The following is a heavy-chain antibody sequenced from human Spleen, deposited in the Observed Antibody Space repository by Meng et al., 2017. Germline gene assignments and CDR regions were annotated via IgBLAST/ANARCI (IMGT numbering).Heavy chain of an antibody. V-gene: IGHV1-2*06. J-gene: IGHJ4*02. CDR1: VYTFTAYY. D-gene: IGHD6-25*01. Sequence: QVQLVQAGAEVKKPRASVKVSCTPSVYTFTAYYRHWVRQAPGQGLDWMGRIDPNSGVTEYAQKFQGRVTVTGDTSISTAYMELSGLRSDDTAMYYCARDEDISAAGKLFGDYWGQGTLVTVSS. CDR2: IDPNSGVT. CDR3: ARDEDISAAGKLFGDY.